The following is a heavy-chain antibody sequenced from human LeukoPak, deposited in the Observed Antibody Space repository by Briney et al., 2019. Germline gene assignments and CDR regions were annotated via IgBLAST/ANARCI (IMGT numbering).Heavy chain of an antibody. CDR1: GFTFSTHW. V-gene: IGHV3-74*01. Sequence: GGSLRLSCAASGFTFSTHWMHWVRQTPGKGLVRVSRISPDGSRTAYADSVKGRFTISRDNARDTLYLQLNSLGAEDTAVYYCARGSSLWSFDYWGQGTLVTVSS. CDR2: ISPDGSRT. CDR3: ARGSSLWSFDY. J-gene: IGHJ4*02. D-gene: IGHD3-10*01.